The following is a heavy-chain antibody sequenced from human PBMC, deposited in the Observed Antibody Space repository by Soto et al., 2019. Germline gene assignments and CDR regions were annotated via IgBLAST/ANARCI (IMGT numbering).Heavy chain of an antibody. Sequence: GSLRLSCAASGFTFSSYSMNWVREAPGKGLEWVSSISSSSSYIYYADSVKGRFTISRDNAKNSLYLQMNSLRAEDTAVYYCARDRWFGDGTNYGMDVWGQGTTVTAP. CDR1: GFTFSSYS. D-gene: IGHD3-10*01. CDR3: ARDRWFGDGTNYGMDV. CDR2: ISSSSSYI. V-gene: IGHV3-21*01. J-gene: IGHJ6*02.